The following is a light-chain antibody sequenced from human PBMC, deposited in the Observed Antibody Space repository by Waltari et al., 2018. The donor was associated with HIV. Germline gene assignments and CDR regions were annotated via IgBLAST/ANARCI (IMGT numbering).Light chain of an antibody. CDR2: NGS. CDR1: QSVDVF. Sequence: EIVLTQSPANLSLSPGERATLPCRASQSVDVFLGCFRQKAGQAPRLVVYNGSKRATGIPARFTGSGSGTDFTRTIASLEPEDFAFYVCQQRAGWPPTFGGGTKLEIK. J-gene: IGKJ4*01. V-gene: IGKV3-11*01. CDR3: QQRAGWPPT.